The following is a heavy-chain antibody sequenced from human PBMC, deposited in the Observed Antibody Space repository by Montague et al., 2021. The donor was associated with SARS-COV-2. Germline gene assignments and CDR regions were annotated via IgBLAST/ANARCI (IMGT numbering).Heavy chain of an antibody. V-gene: IGHV4-34*01. Sequence: SETLSLTCGVSGGSLSGYHWSWTRQPPGKGLEWIGDIKQSGSTNYNPSLKSRVTISVDTSRNPFSLKLTSVTAADTAVYFCARGHLSVSMIVVVFTSASYYFDYWGQGALVTVSS. CDR3: ARGHLSVSMIVVVFTSASYYFDY. CDR2: IKQSGST. D-gene: IGHD3-22*01. J-gene: IGHJ4*02. CDR1: GGSLSGYH.